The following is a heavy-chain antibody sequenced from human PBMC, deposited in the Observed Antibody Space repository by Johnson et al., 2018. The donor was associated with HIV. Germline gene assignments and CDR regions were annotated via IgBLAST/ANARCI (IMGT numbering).Heavy chain of an antibody. CDR1: GFTFDDYG. Sequence: MLLVESGGGVVRPGGSLRLPCAASGFTFDDYGMSWVRQAQGKGLEWVSGIGTAGDTYYPGSGKGRFTISRDNARNSLYLQMNSLSAEGTALYYCARATWSDDAFDIWGQGTMVTVSS. J-gene: IGHJ3*02. V-gene: IGHV3-20*04. CDR3: ARATWSDDAFDI. D-gene: IGHD2-8*01. CDR2: IGTAGDT.